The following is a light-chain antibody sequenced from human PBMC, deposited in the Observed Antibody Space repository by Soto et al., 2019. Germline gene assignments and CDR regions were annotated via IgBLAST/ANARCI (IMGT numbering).Light chain of an antibody. CDR1: SSDVGGYDY. V-gene: IGLV2-14*01. CDR3: CSYAGSYTFV. CDR2: EVS. J-gene: IGLJ1*01. Sequence: QSVLTQPASVSGSPGQSITISCTGTSSDVGGYDYVSWYQQHPGKAPKLMIYEVSNRPSGVSNRFSGSKSGNTASLTISGLQAEDEADYYCCSYAGSYTFVFGTGTKRTVL.